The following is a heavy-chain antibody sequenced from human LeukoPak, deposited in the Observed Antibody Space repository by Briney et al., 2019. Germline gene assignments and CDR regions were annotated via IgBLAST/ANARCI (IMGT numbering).Heavy chain of an antibody. V-gene: IGHV4-34*01. D-gene: IGHD6-19*01. Sequence: SETLSLTCAVYGGSFSGYYWSWIRQPPGKGLEWIGEINHSGSTNYNPPLKSRVTISVDTSKNQFSLKLSSVTAADTAVYYCARGVAVAGRGFVYWGQGTLVTVSS. CDR3: ARGVAVAGRGFVY. CDR2: INHSGST. J-gene: IGHJ4*02. CDR1: GGSFSGYY.